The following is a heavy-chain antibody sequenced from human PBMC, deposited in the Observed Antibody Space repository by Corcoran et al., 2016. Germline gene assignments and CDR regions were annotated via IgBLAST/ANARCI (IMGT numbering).Heavy chain of an antibody. D-gene: IGHD3-16*01. J-gene: IGHJ4*02. CDR1: GYTFTSYA. CDR2: INAGNGNT. V-gene: IGHV1-3*01. Sequence: QVQLVQSGAEVKKPGASVKVSCKASGYTFTSYAMHWVRQAPGQRLEWMGWINAGNGNTKYSQKFQGRVTITRDTSASTAYMELSSLRSEDTAVYYSAREAWGISPQSMAPVGYWCQGTLVTVSS. CDR3: AREAWGISPQSMAPVGY.